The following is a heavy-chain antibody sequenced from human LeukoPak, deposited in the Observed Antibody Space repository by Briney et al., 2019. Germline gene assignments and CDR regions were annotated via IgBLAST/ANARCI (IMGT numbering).Heavy chain of an antibody. CDR2: ISGSGGST. Sequence: TGGSLRLSCAASGFTFSSYAMSWVRQAPGEGLEWVSAISGSGGSTYYADSVKGRFTISRDNSKNTLYLQMNSLRAEDTAVYYCAKGSVLLWFGELFPDPGPDKRDYFDYWGQGTLVTVSS. J-gene: IGHJ4*02. CDR1: GFTFSSYA. D-gene: IGHD3-10*01. V-gene: IGHV3-23*01. CDR3: AKGSVLLWFGELFPDPGPDKRDYFDY.